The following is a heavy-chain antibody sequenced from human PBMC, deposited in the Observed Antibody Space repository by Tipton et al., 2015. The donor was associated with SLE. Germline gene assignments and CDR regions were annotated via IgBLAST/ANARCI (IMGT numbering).Heavy chain of an antibody. D-gene: IGHD1-26*01. CDR3: ARPRIVGATSPFDY. CDR2: IYYSGST. CDR1: SGSISSSSYY. J-gene: IGHJ4*02. Sequence: TLSLTCIVSSGSISSSSYYWGWIRQPPGKGMEWIGSIYYSGSTYSNPSLKSRVTISVDTSKNQFSLKLSSVTAADTAVYYCARPRIVGATSPFDYWGQGTLVTVSS. V-gene: IGHV4-39*07.